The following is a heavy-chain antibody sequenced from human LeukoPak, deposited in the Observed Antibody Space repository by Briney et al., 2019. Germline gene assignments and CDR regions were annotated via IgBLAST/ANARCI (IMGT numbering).Heavy chain of an antibody. CDR3: ARRETTYYYGSGSLFDI. Sequence: GESLKISCQGSGYSFTNYWIGWVRQMPGKGLEWMGIIYPGDSDTRYSPSFQGQVTISADKSISTAYLQWSSLKTSDTAMYYCARRETTYYYGSGSLFDIWGQGTMVTVSS. D-gene: IGHD3-10*01. CDR1: GYSFTNYW. CDR2: IYPGDSDT. V-gene: IGHV5-51*01. J-gene: IGHJ3*02.